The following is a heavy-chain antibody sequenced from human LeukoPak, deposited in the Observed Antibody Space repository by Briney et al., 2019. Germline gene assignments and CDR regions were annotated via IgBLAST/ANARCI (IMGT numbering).Heavy chain of an antibody. V-gene: IGHV3-38-3*01. Sequence: GGSLRLSCAASGFTVSSNEMSWVRQAPGKGLEWVSSISGGSTYYADSVKGRFTISRDNSKNTLYLQMNSLRAEDTAVYYCAKDVRGGYSYGYFDYWGQGTLVTVSS. D-gene: IGHD5-18*01. CDR1: GFTVSSNE. CDR3: AKDVRGGYSYGYFDY. J-gene: IGHJ4*02. CDR2: ISGGST.